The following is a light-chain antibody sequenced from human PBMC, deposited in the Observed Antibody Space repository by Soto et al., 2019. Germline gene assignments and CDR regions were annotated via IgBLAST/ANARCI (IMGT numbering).Light chain of an antibody. V-gene: IGKV3-20*01. CDR1: PGISSSY. J-gene: IGKJ2*01. CDR2: GAS. CDR3: HQSYSSPYT. Sequence: EIVLTQSPGALSLSPGERATLSCRVSPGISSSYLAWYQQKPGQIPRLLIHGASRRATGIPDRFSGSGSGSDFTLSISRLEPEDFAVYYCHQSYSSPYTFGQGTKLEI.